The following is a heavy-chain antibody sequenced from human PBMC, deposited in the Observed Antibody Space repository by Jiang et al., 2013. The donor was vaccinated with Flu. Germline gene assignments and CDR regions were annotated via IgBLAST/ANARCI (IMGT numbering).Heavy chain of an antibody. D-gene: IGHD1-1*01. Sequence: LLKPSETLSLTCTVSGGSISSYYWSWIRQPPGKGLEWIGYIYYSGSTNYNPSLKSRVTISVDTSKNQFSLKLSSVTAADTAVYYCAGTAERYYFDYWGQGTLVTVSS. J-gene: IGHJ4*02. V-gene: IGHV4-59*01. CDR1: GGSISSYY. CDR3: AGTAERYYFDY. CDR2: IYYSGST.